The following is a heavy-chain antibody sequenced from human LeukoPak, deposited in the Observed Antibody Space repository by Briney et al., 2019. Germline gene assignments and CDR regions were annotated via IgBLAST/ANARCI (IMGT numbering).Heavy chain of an antibody. V-gene: IGHV6-1*01. Sequence: SQTLSLTCAISGDSVSSNSAAWNWIRQSPSRGLEWLGRTYYRSKWYNDYAVSVKSRITINPDTSKNQFSLQLNSVTPEDTAVYYCATTYYYDSSGYYPLYYWGQGTLVIVSS. CDR2: TYYRSKWYN. J-gene: IGHJ4*02. D-gene: IGHD3-22*01. CDR3: ATTYYYDSSGYYPLYY. CDR1: GDSVSSNSAA.